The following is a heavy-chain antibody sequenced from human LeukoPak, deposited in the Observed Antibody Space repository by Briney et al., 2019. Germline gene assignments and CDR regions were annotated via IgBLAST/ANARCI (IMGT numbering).Heavy chain of an antibody. J-gene: IGHJ4*02. CDR2: ISGSGGST. Sequence: PGGSLRLSCAASGFTFSSYAMSWVRQAPGKGLEWVSAISGSGGSTCYADSVKGRFTISRDNAKNSLYLQMNSLRAEDTAVYYCASGSGSYSLYFDYWGQGTLVAVSS. CDR1: GFTFSSYA. CDR3: ASGSGSYSLYFDY. V-gene: IGHV3-23*01. D-gene: IGHD1-26*01.